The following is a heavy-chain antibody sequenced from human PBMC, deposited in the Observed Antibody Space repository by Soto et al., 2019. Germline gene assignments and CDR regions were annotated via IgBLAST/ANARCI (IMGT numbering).Heavy chain of an antibody. V-gene: IGHV4-59*01. J-gene: IGHJ6*02. Sequence: SETLSLTCSVSGGAISSSFCICSGHAPLKELEWIGYISYSGSTTYNPSLKSRITLSVDTSKNQSSLRVASVTAADTAVYYCARGHRAMEYYYYYGMDVWGQGTTVTVSS. D-gene: IGHD5-18*01. CDR2: ISYSGST. CDR3: ARGHRAMEYYYYYGMDV. CDR1: GGAISSSF.